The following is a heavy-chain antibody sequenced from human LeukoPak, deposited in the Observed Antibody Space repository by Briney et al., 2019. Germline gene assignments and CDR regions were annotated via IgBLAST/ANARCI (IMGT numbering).Heavy chain of an antibody. D-gene: IGHD6-13*01. CDR3: ARSMAAAGRNNWFDP. CDR2: IYYSGST. Sequence: SETLSLTCTVSGGSISSYYWSWIRQPPGKGLEWIGYIYYSGSTNYNPSLKSRVTMSVNTSKNQFSLKLDSVTAADTAVYYCARSMAAAGRNNWFDPWGQGTLVTVSS. J-gene: IGHJ5*02. V-gene: IGHV4-59*12. CDR1: GGSISSYY.